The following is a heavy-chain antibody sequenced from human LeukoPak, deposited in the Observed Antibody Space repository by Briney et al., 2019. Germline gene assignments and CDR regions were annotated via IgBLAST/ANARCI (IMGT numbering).Heavy chain of an antibody. CDR1: GFTFSSYS. Sequence: GGSLRLSCAASGFTFSSYSMNWVRQAPGKGLEWVSSISSSSSYIYYADSVKGRFTISRDNAQNSLYLQMNSLRAEDTAVSYCVKESDEYSSSSTAYWGQGTLVTVSS. J-gene: IGHJ4*02. CDR2: ISSSSSYI. D-gene: IGHD6-6*01. V-gene: IGHV3-21*01. CDR3: VKESDEYSSSSTAY.